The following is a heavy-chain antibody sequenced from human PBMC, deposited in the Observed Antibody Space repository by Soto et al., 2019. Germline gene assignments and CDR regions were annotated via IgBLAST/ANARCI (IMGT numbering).Heavy chain of an antibody. CDR1: GFSLSTSGMC. J-gene: IGHJ6*02. V-gene: IGHV2-70*11. CDR2: IDWDDDK. CDR3: ARIRVDTAMESYYYGMDV. Sequence: SGPTLVNPTQTLTLTCTFSGFSLSTSGMCVSWIRQPPGKALEWLARIDWDDDKYYSTSLKTRLTISKDTSKNQVVLTMTNMDPVDTATYYCARIRVDTAMESYYYGMDVWGQGTTVTVSS. D-gene: IGHD5-18*01.